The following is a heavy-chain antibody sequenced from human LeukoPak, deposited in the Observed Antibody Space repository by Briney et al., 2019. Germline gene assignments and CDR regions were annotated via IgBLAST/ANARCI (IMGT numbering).Heavy chain of an antibody. CDR3: ARVRGMEVTTNWYFDL. D-gene: IGHD4-17*01. CDR2: IYHTGST. Sequence: SETLSLTCAVSGYSISSGYYWGWIRQPPGKGLEWIGSIYHTGSTYYNPSLKSRVTISVDTSKNQFSLKLSSVTAADTAVSYCARVRGMEVTTNWYFDLWGRGTLVTVSS. CDR1: GYSISSGYY. J-gene: IGHJ2*01. V-gene: IGHV4-38-2*01.